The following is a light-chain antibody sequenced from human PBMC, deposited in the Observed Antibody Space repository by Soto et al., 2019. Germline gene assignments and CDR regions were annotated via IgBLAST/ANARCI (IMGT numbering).Light chain of an antibody. Sequence: QSALTQPRSVSGSPGQSVTISYTGTSSDIGGYNYVSWYQQHPGKAPKLMIYDVIKRPSGVPDRFSGSKSGNTASLTIYGLQAEDEADYYCCSYAGSYTHVFGTGTKLTVL. CDR1: SSDIGGYNY. V-gene: IGLV2-11*01. CDR3: CSYAGSYTHV. J-gene: IGLJ1*01. CDR2: DVI.